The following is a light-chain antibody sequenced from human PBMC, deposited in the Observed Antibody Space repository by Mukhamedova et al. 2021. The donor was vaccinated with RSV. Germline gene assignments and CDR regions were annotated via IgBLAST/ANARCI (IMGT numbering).Light chain of an antibody. CDR3: QQNDDLPHT. Sequence: SNQLNWLQHKSGKAPTLLFHDAFNLVRGVSPRYSGIGYGTDFTFIISSLQPEDVATYHCQQNDDLPHTFGQGTKVEI. V-gene: IGKV1-33*01. J-gene: IGKJ2*01. CDR1: SNQ. CDR2: DAF.